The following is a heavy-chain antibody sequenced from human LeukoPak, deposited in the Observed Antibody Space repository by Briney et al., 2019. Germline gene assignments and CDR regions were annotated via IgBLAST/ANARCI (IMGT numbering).Heavy chain of an antibody. CDR2: IYHSGST. J-gene: IGHJ3*02. D-gene: IGHD3-10*01. Sequence: PSETLSLTCTVSGYSISSGYYWGWIRQPPGKGLEWIGSIYHSGSTYYNPSLKSRVTISVDTSKNQFSLKLSSVTAADTAVYYCARTLDMVRGVIAAFDIWGQGTMVTVSS. CDR1: GYSISSGYY. V-gene: IGHV4-38-2*02. CDR3: ARTLDMVRGVIAAFDI.